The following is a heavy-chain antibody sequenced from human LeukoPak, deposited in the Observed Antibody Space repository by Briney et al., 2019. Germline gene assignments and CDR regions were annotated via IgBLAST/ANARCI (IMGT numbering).Heavy chain of an antibody. D-gene: IGHD3-22*01. CDR1: GGSISSGSYY. J-gene: IGHJ3*02. CDR3: ARTGVYDSSGYYYLWGSVVPADAFDI. Sequence: PSQTLSLTCTVSGGSISSGSYYWSWIRQPAGKGLEWIGRIYTSGSTNYNPSLKSRVTISVDTSKNQFSLKLSSVTAADTAVYYCARTGVYDSSGYYYLWGSVVPADAFDIWGQGTMVTVSS. CDR2: IYTSGST. V-gene: IGHV4-61*02.